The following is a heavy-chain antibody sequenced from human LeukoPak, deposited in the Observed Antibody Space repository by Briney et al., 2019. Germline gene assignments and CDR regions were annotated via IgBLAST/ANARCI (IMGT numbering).Heavy chain of an antibody. CDR1: GFTFSSYG. CDR3: AKPSGSGIDY. Sequence: GGSLRLSCAASGFTFSSYGMSWVRQAPGKGLEWVAYIRSDGYHTYYADSVKGRFTITRDNSKNTMYLQMNSLRLEDMAVYYCAKPSGSGIDYWGRGIRVTVSS. CDR2: IRSDGYHT. D-gene: IGHD1-26*01. V-gene: IGHV3-30*02. J-gene: IGHJ4*01.